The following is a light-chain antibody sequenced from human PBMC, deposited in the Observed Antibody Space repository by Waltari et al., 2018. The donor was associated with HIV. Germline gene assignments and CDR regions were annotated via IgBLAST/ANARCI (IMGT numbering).Light chain of an antibody. J-gene: IGLJ1*01. Sequence: SALTQPHSVSGSPGQSLPIYCTGTSTYVDTFVSWYQQHPGKAPKVIIFDVNKRPSGVPDRFSGSKSGNTASLTISGLQAEDEADYYCCSHAGNFIFVFGTGTKVTVL. CDR2: DVN. V-gene: IGLV2-11*01. CDR1: STYVDTF. CDR3: CSHAGNFIFV.